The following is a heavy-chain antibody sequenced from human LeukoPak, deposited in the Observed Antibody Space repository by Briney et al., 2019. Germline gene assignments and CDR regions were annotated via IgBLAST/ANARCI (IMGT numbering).Heavy chain of an antibody. CDR2: ISPENGNR. CDR1: GYTFTKYG. D-gene: IGHD4-17*01. V-gene: IGHV1-18*01. Sequence: ASVKVSCKASGYTFTKYGITWVRQAPGQGLDWRGWISPENGNRNYAHKVQDRVTLTTNTSTSTAYMELTSLRLDDTAVYYCARAQSDFGDFSMCDYWGQGTLVTVSS. J-gene: IGHJ4*02. CDR3: ARAQSDFGDFSMCDY.